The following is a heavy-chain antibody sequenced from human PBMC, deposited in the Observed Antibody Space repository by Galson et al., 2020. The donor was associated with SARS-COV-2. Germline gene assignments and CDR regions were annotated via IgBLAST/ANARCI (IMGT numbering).Heavy chain of an antibody. D-gene: IGHD3-22*01. Sequence: QLGESLKISCAASGFTFSSYAMHWVRQAPGKGLEWVAVISYDGSNKYYADSVKGRFTISRDNSKNTLYLQMNSLRAEDTAVYYCARAYYYDSSGYPDDAFDIWGQGTMVTVSS. CDR3: ARAYYYDSSGYPDDAFDI. V-gene: IGHV3-30*04. CDR2: ISYDGSNK. J-gene: IGHJ3*02. CDR1: GFTFSSYA.